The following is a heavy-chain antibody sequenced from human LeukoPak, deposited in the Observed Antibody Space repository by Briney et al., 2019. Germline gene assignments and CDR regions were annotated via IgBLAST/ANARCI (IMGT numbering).Heavy chain of an antibody. CDR2: MNPNSGGT. J-gene: IGHJ3*02. CDR1: GYTFTDYY. V-gene: IGHV1-2*02. Sequence: ASVKVSCKASGYTFTDYYIHWVRQAPGQGLEWMAWMNPNSGGTSYAQKFQGRVTMTRDTSISTAYMELSRLRFDDTAVYYCAGRVYDSSPDAFDIWGQGTMVTVSS. D-gene: IGHD3-22*01. CDR3: AGRVYDSSPDAFDI.